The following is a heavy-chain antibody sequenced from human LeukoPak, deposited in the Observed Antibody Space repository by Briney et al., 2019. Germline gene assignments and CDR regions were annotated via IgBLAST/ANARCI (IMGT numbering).Heavy chain of an antibody. CDR3: AIRDGGHFDY. CDR1: GFIFSDYG. D-gene: IGHD3-16*01. J-gene: IGHJ4*02. CDR2: ISYDGSNK. Sequence: PGGSLRLSCAASGFIFSDYGMHWVRQAPGKGLEWVAVISYDGSNKYYADSVKGRFTISRDNSKNTLYLQMNSLRAEDTAVYYCAIRDGGHFDYWGQGTLVTVSS. V-gene: IGHV3-30*03.